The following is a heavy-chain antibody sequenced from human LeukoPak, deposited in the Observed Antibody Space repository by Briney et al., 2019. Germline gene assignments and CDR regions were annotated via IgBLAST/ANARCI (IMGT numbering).Heavy chain of an antibody. Sequence: GGSLRLSCAASGFTFSSYAMSWVRQAPGKGLEWVSSISSSSSYIYYAGSVKGRFTISRDNAKNSLYLQMNSLRAEDTAVYYCARDADFWSGYFGYWGQGTLVTVSS. CDR2: ISSSSSYI. CDR3: ARDADFWSGYFGY. CDR1: GFTFSSYA. D-gene: IGHD3-3*01. J-gene: IGHJ4*02. V-gene: IGHV3-21*01.